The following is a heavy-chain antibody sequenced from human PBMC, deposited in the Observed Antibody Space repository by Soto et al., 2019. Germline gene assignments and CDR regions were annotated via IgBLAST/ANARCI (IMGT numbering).Heavy chain of an antibody. D-gene: IGHD6-13*01. CDR1: GFTLSSHW. Sequence: EVQLVESGGGLAQPGGSLRLSCAASGFTLSSHWMHWVRQAPGKGLVWVSRSNRDGSTINYDDSVRGRCTISRDNAKHTLSLQMNSLRAEDTAVYYCARVADCTYSSNCNGRAAFDMWGQGTMVTVSS. V-gene: IGHV3-74*01. J-gene: IGHJ3*02. CDR2: SNRDGSTI. CDR3: ARVADCTYSSNCNGRAAFDM.